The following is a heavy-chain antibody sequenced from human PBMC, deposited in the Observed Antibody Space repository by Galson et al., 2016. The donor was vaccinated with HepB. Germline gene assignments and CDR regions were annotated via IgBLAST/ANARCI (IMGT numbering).Heavy chain of an antibody. J-gene: IGHJ2*01. Sequence: SLRLSCAASGFTFSTYSMNWVRQTPGKGLEWVSSISSSSAYKYYADSVEGRFTITSDNAKKSLYLEMNSLKDEDTGLYYCAREGVLRFLGNTWYFDLWGRGTMVGVSA. CDR3: AREGVLRFLGNTWYFDL. CDR1: GFTFSTYS. V-gene: IGHV3-21*01. CDR2: ISSSSAYK. D-gene: IGHD3-3*01.